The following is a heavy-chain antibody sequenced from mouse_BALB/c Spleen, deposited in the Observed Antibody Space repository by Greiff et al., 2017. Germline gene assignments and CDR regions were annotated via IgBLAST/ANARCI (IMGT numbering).Heavy chain of an antibody. J-gene: IGHJ4*01. Sequence: EVKVVESGGGLVQPGGSRKLSCAASGFTFSSFGMHWVRQAPEKGLEWVAYISSGSSTIYYADTVKGRFTISRDNPKNTLFLQMTSLRSEDTAMYYCARGGTTVVARSYAMDYWGQGTSVTVSS. V-gene: IGHV5-17*02. CDR3: ARGGTTVVARSYAMDY. D-gene: IGHD1-1*01. CDR1: GFTFSSFG. CDR2: ISSGSSTI.